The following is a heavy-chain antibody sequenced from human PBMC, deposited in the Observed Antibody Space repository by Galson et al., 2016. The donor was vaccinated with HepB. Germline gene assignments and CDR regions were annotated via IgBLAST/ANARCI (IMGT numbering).Heavy chain of an antibody. Sequence: SLRLSCAASGFSFSSYGMHWVRQAPGKGLEWVSVISYDGNKQYSAASVKGRFTISRDNSQNTLYLEMNSLRAEDTAVYYCAREPGRIQLYLHSFGMDVWGQGTTVTVSS. CDR2: ISYDGNKQ. CDR3: AREPGRIQLYLHSFGMDV. D-gene: IGHD1-1*01. J-gene: IGHJ6*02. V-gene: IGHV3-30*03. CDR1: GFSFSSYG.